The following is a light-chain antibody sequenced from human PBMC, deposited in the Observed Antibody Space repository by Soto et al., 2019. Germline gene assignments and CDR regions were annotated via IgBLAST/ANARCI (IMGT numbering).Light chain of an antibody. Sequence: QSVLTQPPSVSGAHGQRVTISCTAIRSNILSDYGVHWYRQVPGTAPKLLIFGNSNRPSGVPDRFSGSNSGTSASLAITALQPEDEADYSCQSYDRSLSGYVFGTGTKLTVL. J-gene: IGLJ1*01. CDR3: QSYDRSLSGYV. CDR1: RSNILSDYG. V-gene: IGLV1-40*01. CDR2: GNS.